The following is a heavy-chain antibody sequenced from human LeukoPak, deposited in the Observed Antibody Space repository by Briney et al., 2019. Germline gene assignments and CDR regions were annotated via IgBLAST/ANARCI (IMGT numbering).Heavy chain of an antibody. Sequence: PGGSLRLSCAASGFTFSNYAMHWVRQASGKGLEWVGRIRSKANSYATAYAASVKGRFTISRDDSKNAAYLQMNSLKTEDTAVYYCLFLDDSSGYYGAFDIWGQGTMVTVSS. CDR2: IRSKANSYAT. V-gene: IGHV3-73*01. CDR1: GFTFSNYA. D-gene: IGHD3-22*01. CDR3: LFLDDSSGYYGAFDI. J-gene: IGHJ3*02.